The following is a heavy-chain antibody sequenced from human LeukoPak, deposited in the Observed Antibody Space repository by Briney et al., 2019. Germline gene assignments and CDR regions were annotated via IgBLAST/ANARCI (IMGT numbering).Heavy chain of an antibody. CDR3: ARVSSYGRKYYFDY. CDR1: GGSFSSYY. CDR2: IYYSGST. Sequence: SETLSLTCAVYGGSFSSYYWGWIRQPPGKGLEWIGSIYYSGSTYYNPSLKSRVTISVDTSKNQFSLKLSSVTAADTAVYYCARVSSYGRKYYFDYWGQGTLVTVSS. J-gene: IGHJ4*02. V-gene: IGHV4-39*01. D-gene: IGHD5-18*01.